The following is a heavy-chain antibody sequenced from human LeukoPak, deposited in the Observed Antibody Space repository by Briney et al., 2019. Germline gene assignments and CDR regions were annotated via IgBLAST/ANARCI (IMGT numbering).Heavy chain of an antibody. D-gene: IGHD6-19*01. CDR2: IDSSGIT. CDR1: GGSISSFY. J-gene: IGHJ4*02. Sequence: PSETLSLTCTVSGGSISSFYYTWIRQPPGKGLEWIGYIDSSGITNYNSSLSSRVTISLDTSQNQFSLKLNSVTAADTAVYYCATVAGGWYPDYWGQGALVTVAS. V-gene: IGHV4-59*01. CDR3: ATVAGGWYPDY.